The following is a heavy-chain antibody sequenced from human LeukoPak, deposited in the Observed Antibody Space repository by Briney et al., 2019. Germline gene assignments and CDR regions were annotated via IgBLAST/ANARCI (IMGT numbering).Heavy chain of an antibody. Sequence: ASVKVSCKASGYTFTGYYMHWVRQAPGQGLEWMGWINPNSSGTNYAQKFQGRVTMTRDTSISTAYMELSRLRSDDTAVYYCARVPPSRRYDILTGYSHFDYWGQGTLVTASS. D-gene: IGHD3-9*01. V-gene: IGHV1-2*02. CDR3: ARVPPSRRYDILTGYSHFDY. CDR1: GYTFTGYY. J-gene: IGHJ4*02. CDR2: INPNSSGT.